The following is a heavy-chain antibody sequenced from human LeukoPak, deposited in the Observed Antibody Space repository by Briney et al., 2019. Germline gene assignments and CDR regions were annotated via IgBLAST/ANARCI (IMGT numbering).Heavy chain of an antibody. D-gene: IGHD3-3*01. Sequence: SETLSLTCTVSGGSISNYYWTWIRQPPGKGLEWIGCVSYSGGTNYNPPLKSRVSISLDTSKNQFSLKLTSVTAADTALYYCARQYDFWSGLFDYWGRGTLVTVSS. CDR3: ARQYDFWSGLFDY. J-gene: IGHJ4*02. CDR2: VSYSGGT. CDR1: GGSISNYY. V-gene: IGHV4-59*08.